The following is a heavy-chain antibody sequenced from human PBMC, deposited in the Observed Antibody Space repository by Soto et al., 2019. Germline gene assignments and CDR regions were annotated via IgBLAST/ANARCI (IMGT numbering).Heavy chain of an antibody. CDR3: ARDGDTAMGPPLFDY. Sequence: SETLSLTCTVSGGSISSSSYYWGWIRQPPGKGLEWIGSIYYSGSTYYNPSPKSRVTISVDTSKNQFSLKLSSVTAADTAVYYCARDGDTAMGPPLFDYWGQGTLVTVSS. CDR2: IYYSGST. J-gene: IGHJ4*02. V-gene: IGHV4-39*02. D-gene: IGHD5-18*01. CDR1: GGSISSSSYY.